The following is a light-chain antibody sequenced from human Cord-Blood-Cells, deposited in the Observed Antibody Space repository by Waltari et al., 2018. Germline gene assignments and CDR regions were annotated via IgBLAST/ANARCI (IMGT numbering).Light chain of an antibody. Sequence: QYALTQPASVSGSPGQSITISCTGTSSDVAGYNYVSWYQQHPGKAPKLMIYYVSNRPSGVSNRFSGSKSGNTASLTISGLQAEDEADYYCSSYTSSSTRVFGTGTKVTVL. CDR3: SSYTSSSTRV. CDR2: YVS. CDR1: SSDVAGYNY. V-gene: IGLV2-14*01. J-gene: IGLJ1*01.